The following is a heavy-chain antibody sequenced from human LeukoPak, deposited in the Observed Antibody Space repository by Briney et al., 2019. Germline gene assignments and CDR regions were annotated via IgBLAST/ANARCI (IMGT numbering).Heavy chain of an antibody. CDR2: INLNSGGT. CDR3: AREQQWRLSNWFDP. J-gene: IGHJ5*02. Sequence: ASVKVSCKASGYTFTGYYMHWVRQAPGQGLEWMGWINLNSGGTNYAQKFQGRVTMTRDTSISTAYMELSRLRSDDTAVYYCAREQQWRLSNWFDPWGQGTLVTVSS. D-gene: IGHD6-19*01. CDR1: GYTFTGYY. V-gene: IGHV1-2*02.